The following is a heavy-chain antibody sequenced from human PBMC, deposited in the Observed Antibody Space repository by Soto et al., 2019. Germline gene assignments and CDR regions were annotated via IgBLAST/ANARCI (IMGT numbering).Heavy chain of an antibody. CDR2: IKQDGSEK. CDR1: GFTFSSYW. CDR3: ARVVPAFTGGGRIAYYYYGMDV. J-gene: IGHJ6*02. V-gene: IGHV3-7*03. Sequence: PGGSLRLSCAASGFTFSSYWMSWVRQAPGKGLEWVANIKQDGSEKYYVDSVKGRFTISRDNAKNSLYLQMNSLRAEDTAVYYCARVVPAFTGGGRIAYYYYGMDVWGQGPRSPSP. D-gene: IGHD2-2*01.